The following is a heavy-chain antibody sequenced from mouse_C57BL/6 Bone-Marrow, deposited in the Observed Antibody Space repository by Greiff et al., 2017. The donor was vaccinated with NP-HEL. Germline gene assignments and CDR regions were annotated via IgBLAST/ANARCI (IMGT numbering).Heavy chain of an antibody. CDR3: ARDYYGSDWYFDV. CDR2: INPNNGGT. J-gene: IGHJ1*03. D-gene: IGHD1-1*01. V-gene: IGHV1-18*01. Sequence: DVKLQESGPELVKPGASVKIPCKASGYTFTDYNMDWVKQSHGKSLEWIGDINPNNGGTIYNRKFKGKATLTVDKSSSTAYMELRSLTSEDTAVYYCARDYYGSDWYFDVWGTGTTVTVSS. CDR1: GYTFTDYN.